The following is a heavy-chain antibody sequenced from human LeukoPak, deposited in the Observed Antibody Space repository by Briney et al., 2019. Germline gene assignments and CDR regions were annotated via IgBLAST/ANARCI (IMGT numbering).Heavy chain of an antibody. D-gene: IGHD2-15*01. V-gene: IGHV1-18*01. CDR3: ARDFVGVCSGGSCYLDAFDI. CDR2: ISAYNGNT. CDR1: GYTFTNYG. J-gene: IGHJ3*02. Sequence: ASVKASCKASGYTFTNYGVSWVRQAPGQGLEWMGWISAYNGNTNYAQKLQGRVPMTTDTSTSTAYMELRSLRSDDTAVYYCARDFVGVCSGGSCYLDAFDIWGQGTMVTVSS.